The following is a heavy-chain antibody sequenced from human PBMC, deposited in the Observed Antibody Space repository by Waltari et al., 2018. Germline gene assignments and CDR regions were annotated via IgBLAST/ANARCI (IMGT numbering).Heavy chain of an antibody. V-gene: IGHV4-39*01. CDR3: ATHPPSQLGVVLNWFDP. CDR1: GGSISSSPLF. J-gene: IGHJ5*02. D-gene: IGHD3-16*01. CDR2: MYDSGTT. Sequence: QLQLQESGPGLVKPSETLSLTCTVSGGSISSSPLFWGWIRQPLGKGLEWIGSMYDSGTTYYTPSLKSRGTISVDTSKNQFALKVNSVTAADTAVYYCATHPPSQLGVVLNWFDPWGQGILVTVSS.